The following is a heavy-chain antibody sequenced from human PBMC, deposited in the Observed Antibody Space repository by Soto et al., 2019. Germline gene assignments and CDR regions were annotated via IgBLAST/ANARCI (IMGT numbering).Heavy chain of an antibody. J-gene: IGHJ5*02. CDR3: ARDPGYYGSGNNWFDP. D-gene: IGHD3-10*01. CDR1: GGSISSYY. V-gene: IGHV4-59*01. CDR2: IYYSGST. Sequence: SETLSLTCTVSGGSISSYYWSWIRQPPGKGLEWIGYIYYSGSTNYNPSLKSRVTISVDTSKNQFSLKLSSVTAADTAMYYCARDPGYYGSGNNWFDPWGQGTLVTVSS.